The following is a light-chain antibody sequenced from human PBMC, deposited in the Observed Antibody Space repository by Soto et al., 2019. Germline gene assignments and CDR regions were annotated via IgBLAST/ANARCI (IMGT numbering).Light chain of an antibody. J-gene: IGKJ4*01. CDR1: QSVSSTS. V-gene: IGKV3-20*01. CDR3: QQYGSSPLT. Sequence: EIVLTQSPATLSLSPGERATLSCVASQSVSSTSLAWYQQKPGHAPRLLIYGASSRATGIPDRFSGSGSGTDFILTISRLEPEDFAVYYCQQYGSSPLTFGGGTKVDI. CDR2: GAS.